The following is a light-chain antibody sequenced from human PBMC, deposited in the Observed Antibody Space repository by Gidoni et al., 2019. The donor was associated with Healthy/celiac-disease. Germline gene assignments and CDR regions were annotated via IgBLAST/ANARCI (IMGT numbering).Light chain of an antibody. J-gene: IGKJ5*01. CDR2: AAS. CDR3: QQRYSTPIT. CDR1: QSISSY. Sequence: DIQMTPSPSSLSASVGDRVTITCRASQSISSYLNWYQQKPGKAPKLLIYAASSLQSGVPSSFSGSGSGTDFTLTISSLQPEDFATYYCQQRYSTPITFGQGTRLEIK. V-gene: IGKV1-39*01.